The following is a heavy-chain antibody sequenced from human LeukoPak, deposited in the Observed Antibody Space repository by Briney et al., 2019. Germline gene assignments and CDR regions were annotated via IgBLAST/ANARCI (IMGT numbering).Heavy chain of an antibody. D-gene: IGHD3-22*01. CDR3: ARLKFYDSTGYSPGYYMDV. J-gene: IGHJ6*03. V-gene: IGHV4-59*12. CDR2: TYYNGNT. Sequence: SETLSLTCTVSGDSISNYLWNWIRQPPGKGLEWIGYTYYNGNTNSNPSLRSRVSMSVDTSRKQFSLRLTSVTAADTAVYYCARLKFYDSTGYSPGYYMDVWGKGTTVSVFS. CDR1: GDSISNYL.